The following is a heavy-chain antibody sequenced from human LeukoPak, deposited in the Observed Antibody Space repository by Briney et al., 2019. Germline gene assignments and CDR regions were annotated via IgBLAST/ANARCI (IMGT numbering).Heavy chain of an antibody. CDR3: ARGFDYGDYQYYYYGMDV. D-gene: IGHD4-17*01. V-gene: IGHV4-34*01. CDR2: INHSGST. Sequence: PSETLSLTCPVYGGSFSGYYWSWIRQPPGKGLEWIGEINHSGSTNYNPSLKSRVTISVDTSKNQFSLKLSSVTAADTAVYYCARGFDYGDYQYYYYGMDVWGQGTTVTVSS. J-gene: IGHJ6*02. CDR1: GGSFSGYY.